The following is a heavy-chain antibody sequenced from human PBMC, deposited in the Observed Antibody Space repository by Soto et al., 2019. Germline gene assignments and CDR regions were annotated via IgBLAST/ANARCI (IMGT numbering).Heavy chain of an antibody. D-gene: IGHD3-3*01. Sequence: QVLLAQSGAEVKKPGSSVKVSCQTSRGTFNTSPISWVRQAPGQGLEWLGDIVPVFGMVNYAQQFQDRLNLTADESTTSVGMEVSRLRPEDTDVYFCATPPLRARQYDYRSPATSSLYRAGLGVWGEWTTFIVSS. J-gene: IGHJ6*04. CDR1: RGTFNTSP. CDR3: ATPPLRARQYDYRSPATSSLYRAGLGV. V-gene: IGHV1-69*01. CDR2: IVPVFGMV.